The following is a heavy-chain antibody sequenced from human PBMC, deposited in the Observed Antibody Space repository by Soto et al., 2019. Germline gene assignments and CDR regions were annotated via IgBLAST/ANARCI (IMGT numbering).Heavy chain of an antibody. D-gene: IGHD6-19*01. Sequence: SETLSLTCTVSGGSMSSYYGSWIRQPPGKGLEWIGYIYYSGSTNYNPSLKSRVTISVDTSKNQFSLKLSSVTAADTAVYYCARAGIAVAGTFDYWGQGTLVTVS. V-gene: IGHV4-59*01. CDR3: ARAGIAVAGTFDY. CDR1: GGSMSSYY. J-gene: IGHJ4*02. CDR2: IYYSGST.